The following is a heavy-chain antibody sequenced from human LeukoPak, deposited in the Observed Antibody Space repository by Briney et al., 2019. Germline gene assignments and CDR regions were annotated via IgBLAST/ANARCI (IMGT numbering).Heavy chain of an antibody. Sequence: PGGSLRLSCAASGFTFGDFYMSWIRQAPGKGLEWVSYISGSGTYTNYADSVKGRFTISRDNARNSMCLELDSLRAEDTAVYYCARDQRRTTVTFLYNYYYGLGVWGQGTAVTVSS. CDR2: ISGSGTYT. V-gene: IGHV3-11*05. CDR3: ARDQRRTTVTFLYNYYYGLGV. CDR1: GFTFGDFY. J-gene: IGHJ6*02. D-gene: IGHD4-17*01.